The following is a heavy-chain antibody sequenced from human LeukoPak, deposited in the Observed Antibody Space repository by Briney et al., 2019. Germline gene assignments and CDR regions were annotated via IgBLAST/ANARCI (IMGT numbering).Heavy chain of an antibody. CDR3: ARGGEMVRGVIDY. J-gene: IGHJ4*02. V-gene: IGHV1-69*04. CDR2: IIPILGIA. Sequence: ASVKVSCKASGGTFSSYAISWVRRAPGQGLEWMGRIIPILGIANYAQKFQGRVTITADKSTSTAYMELSSLRSEDTAVYYRARGGEMVRGVIDYWGQGTLVTVSS. CDR1: GGTFSSYA. D-gene: IGHD3-10*01.